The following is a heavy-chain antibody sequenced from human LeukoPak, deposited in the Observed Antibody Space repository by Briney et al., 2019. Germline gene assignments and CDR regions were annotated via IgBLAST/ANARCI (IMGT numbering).Heavy chain of an antibody. J-gene: IGHJ4*02. CDR1: GFTFSNYW. Sequence: GSLRLSCAASGFTFSNYWWTWVRQPPGKGLEGIGEIHHSESTNFNPSLKSRVTISVDKSKNHFSLSLTSVSAADTAVYYCARGIPGYFGTSGYYYEYWGQGILVTVSS. V-gene: IGHV4-4*02. CDR3: ARGIPGYFGTSGYYYEY. CDR2: IHHSEST. D-gene: IGHD3-22*01.